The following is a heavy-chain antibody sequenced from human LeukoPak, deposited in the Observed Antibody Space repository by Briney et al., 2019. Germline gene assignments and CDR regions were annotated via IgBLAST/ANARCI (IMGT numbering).Heavy chain of an antibody. V-gene: IGHV4-61*01. D-gene: IGHD4-23*01. CDR3: ATILYGGNSMDV. CDR2: FYYSEST. Sequence: SETLSLTCTVSGGSISSSSYYWSWIRQPPGKGLEFFGYFYYSESTHYNPSFESRVTMSVDTSKNQISLRLNSVTPADTAVYYCATILYGGNSMDVWGQGTTVTVSS. J-gene: IGHJ6*02. CDR1: GGSISSSSYY.